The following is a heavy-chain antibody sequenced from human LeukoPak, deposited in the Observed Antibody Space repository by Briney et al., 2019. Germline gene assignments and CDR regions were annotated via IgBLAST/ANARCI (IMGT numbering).Heavy chain of an antibody. CDR1: GFTFSSSA. Sequence: GGSLRLSCAASGFTFSSSAMNWVRQVPGKGLEWVSASGTAGDTYYADSVKGRFTISRDDSKNTLHLQMNSLRAEDTAVYYCARDLRGSSDYYYHGPDYWGQGTLVTVSS. CDR3: ARDLRGSSDYYYHGPDY. J-gene: IGHJ4*02. CDR2: SGTAGDT. D-gene: IGHD3-22*01. V-gene: IGHV3-23*01.